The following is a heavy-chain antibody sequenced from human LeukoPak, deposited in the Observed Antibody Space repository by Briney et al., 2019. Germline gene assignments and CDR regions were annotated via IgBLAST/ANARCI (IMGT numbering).Heavy chain of an antibody. D-gene: IGHD1-26*01. CDR2: ISWNGGSI. CDR1: GFTFDDYA. V-gene: IGHV3-9*01. Sequence: GRSLRLSCAASGFTFDDYAMHWVRQAPGKGLEWVSGISWNGGSIGYADSVKGRFPISRDNAKNSLYLQMNSLKAEDTALYYCAKAGNSGSYRSPILFDYWGQGTLVTVSS. CDR3: AKAGNSGSYRSPILFDY. J-gene: IGHJ4*02.